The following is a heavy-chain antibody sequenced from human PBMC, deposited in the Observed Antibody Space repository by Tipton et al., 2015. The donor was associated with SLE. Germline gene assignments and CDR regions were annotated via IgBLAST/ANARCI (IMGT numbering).Heavy chain of an antibody. Sequence: SLRLSCAASGFIFSDYYMSWIRQAPGKGLEWVSYISSSSSYTNYADSVKGRFTISRDNAKNSLYLQMNSLRAEDTAVYLCASSLVAASDTFDIWGQGTMVTVSS. CDR3: ASSLVAASDTFDI. J-gene: IGHJ3*02. D-gene: IGHD2-15*01. CDR2: ISSSSSYT. CDR1: GFIFSDYY. V-gene: IGHV3-11*06.